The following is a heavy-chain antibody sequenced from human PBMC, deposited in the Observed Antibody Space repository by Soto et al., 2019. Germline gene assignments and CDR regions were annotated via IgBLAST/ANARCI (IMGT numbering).Heavy chain of an antibody. Sequence: GRSLRLSCTPCGFIVGDSARCWYRQAPGKRLDWVGFIRSKDFGGTTEYAASVKARFTISRDDSKSIAYLQMNSLQTEDTAVYYCSRDGSGSYGTDRAFDIWGQGTIVTVSS. D-gene: IGHD1-26*01. CDR3: SRDGSGSYGTDRAFDI. V-gene: IGHV3-49*03. CDR1: GFIVGDSA. CDR2: IRSKDFGGTT. J-gene: IGHJ3*02.